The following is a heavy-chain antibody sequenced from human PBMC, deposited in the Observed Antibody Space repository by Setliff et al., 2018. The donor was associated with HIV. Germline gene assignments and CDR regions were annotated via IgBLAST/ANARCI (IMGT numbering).Heavy chain of an antibody. Sequence: SETLSLTCTVSGDSFNSYYWFWIRQPPGEGLEYIGYIYNNGNAYYNPSFKSRVTLSVDRSKSQFSLRVNSVTAADTAVYFCAGSSHIGIGKLWFVSWGRGRLVTVSS. CDR2: IYNNGNA. J-gene: IGHJ5*01. D-gene: IGHD2-21*01. V-gene: IGHV4-59*01. CDR3: AGSSHIGIGKLWFVS. CDR1: GDSFNSYY.